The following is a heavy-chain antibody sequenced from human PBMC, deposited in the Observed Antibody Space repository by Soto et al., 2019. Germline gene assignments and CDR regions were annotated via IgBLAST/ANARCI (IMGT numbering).Heavy chain of an antibody. J-gene: IGHJ4*02. CDR3: AKADGEQWLLPHLDK. V-gene: IGHV3-23*01. CDR2: ISCCGGST. CDR1: GFNFKKFA. D-gene: IGHD6-19*01. Sequence: PGGSLRLSCVASGFNFKKFAMSWVRQAPGEGLEWVSGISCCGGSTSDADSVKGRFSIARDDSTNTLSLQMNNLRVEDTAQYYCAKADGEQWLLPHLDKWGQGTLVTVSS.